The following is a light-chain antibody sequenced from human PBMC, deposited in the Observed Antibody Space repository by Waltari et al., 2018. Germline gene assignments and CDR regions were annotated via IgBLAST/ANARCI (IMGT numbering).Light chain of an antibody. J-gene: IGLJ2*01. Sequence: QSVLTQPPSVSEAPRQRVTISCSGSSSNLGNKAVNWNQQLPGKAPKLLIYYDDLLPSGVSDRFSGSKSGTSASLAISGLQSEDEPDYYCAAWDDSLNGRGVFGGGTKLTVL. V-gene: IGLV1-36*01. CDR3: AAWDDSLNGRGV. CDR1: SSNLGNKA. CDR2: YDD.